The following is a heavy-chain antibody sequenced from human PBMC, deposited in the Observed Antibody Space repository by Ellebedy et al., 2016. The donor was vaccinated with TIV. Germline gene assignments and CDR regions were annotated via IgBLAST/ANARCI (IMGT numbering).Heavy chain of an antibody. V-gene: IGHV3-7*01. Sequence: PGGSLRLSCAGSGFTFSFYWMSWVRQAPGKGPEWVANINKDGSEKFYVDSVKGRFTISRDNAKNSLYLQMNSLRAEDTAVYYCASLGVRYCSGGSCYEASDYWGQGTLVTVSS. CDR1: GFTFSFYW. CDR2: INKDGSEK. D-gene: IGHD2-15*01. J-gene: IGHJ4*02. CDR3: ASLGVRYCSGGSCYEASDY.